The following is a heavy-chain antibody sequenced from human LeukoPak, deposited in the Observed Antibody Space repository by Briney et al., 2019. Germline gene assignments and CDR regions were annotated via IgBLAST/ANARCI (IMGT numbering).Heavy chain of an antibody. D-gene: IGHD2-8*01. CDR2: IYYSGST. CDR3: ARGRGCTNGVCRGIRWFDP. J-gene: IGHJ5*02. CDR1: GGSISSSSYY. V-gene: IGHV4-39*01. Sequence: SETLSLTCTVSGGSISSSSYYWGWIRQPPGKGLEWIGSIYYSGSTYYNPSLKSRVTISVDTSKSQFSLKLSSVTAADTAVYYCARGRGCTNGVCRGIRWFDPWGQGTLVTVSS.